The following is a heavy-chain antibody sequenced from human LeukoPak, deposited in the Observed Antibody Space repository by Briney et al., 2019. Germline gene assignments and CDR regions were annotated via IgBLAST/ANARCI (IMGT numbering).Heavy chain of an antibody. D-gene: IGHD1-26*01. J-gene: IGHJ4*02. CDR1: GFTFSSYS. Sequence: GGPLRLSCAASGFTFSSYSMNWVRQAPGKGLEWVSSISSSSSYIYYADSVKGRFTISRDNAKNSLYLQMNSLRAEDTAVYYCARDRRELLYYFDYWGQGTLVTVSS. CDR3: ARDRRELLYYFDY. CDR2: ISSSSSYI. V-gene: IGHV3-21*01.